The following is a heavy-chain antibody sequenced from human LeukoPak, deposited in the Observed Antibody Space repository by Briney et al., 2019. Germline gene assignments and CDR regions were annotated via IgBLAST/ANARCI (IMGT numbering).Heavy chain of an antibody. J-gene: IGHJ6*03. CDR1: GFTFSSYE. Sequence: PGGSLRLSCAASGFTFSSYELNWVRQAPGKGLEWVSYISSSGSTIKYADSVKGRFTISRGSAKNSLYLQMNSLRTEDTAVYYCARGQRAHVEWSNYMDVWGKGTTVIVSS. CDR3: ARGQRAHVEWSNYMDV. V-gene: IGHV3-48*03. D-gene: IGHD3-3*01. CDR2: ISSSGSTI.